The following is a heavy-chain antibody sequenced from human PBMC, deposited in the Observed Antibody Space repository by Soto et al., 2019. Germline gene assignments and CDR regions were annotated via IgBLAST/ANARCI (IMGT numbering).Heavy chain of an antibody. CDR2: IYWDDDE. J-gene: IGHJ5*02. V-gene: IGHV2-5*02. CDR3: AHTIRTVDTDWFDP. CDR1: GFSLSTSGEG. Sequence: QITLRESGPTLVKPTQTLTLTCTFSGFSLSTSGEGVGWIRQPPGKALECLALIYWDDDERYNPSLKSRLTITKDTSKNQVVLTMTNMDPVDTATYYCAHTIRTVDTDWFDPWGQGTLVTVSS. D-gene: IGHD2-8*02.